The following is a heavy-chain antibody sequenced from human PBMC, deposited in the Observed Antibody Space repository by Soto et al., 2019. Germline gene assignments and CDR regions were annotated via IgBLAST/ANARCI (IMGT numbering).Heavy chain of an antibody. V-gene: IGHV1-24*01. J-gene: IGHJ3*02. CDR1: GYTLTELS. CDR2: IDPEYGEA. Sequence: ASVKVSCKVSGYTLTELSMHWVRQAPGKGLEWMGGIDPEYGEAIYAQKFQGRVTITADESTSTAYMELSSLRSEDTAVYYCATDRDYGSGSDAFDIWGQGTMVTVSS. CDR3: ATDRDYGSGSDAFDI. D-gene: IGHD3-10*01.